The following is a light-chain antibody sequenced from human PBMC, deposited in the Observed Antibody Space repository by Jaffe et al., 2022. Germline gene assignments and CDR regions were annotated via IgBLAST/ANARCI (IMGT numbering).Light chain of an antibody. J-gene: IGLJ2*01. CDR2: EVS. Sequence: QSALTQPPSASGSPGQSVTISCTGTSSDVGGYNYVSWYQQHPGKAPQLMIYEVSERPSGVPDRFSGSKSGNTASLTVSGLQAEDEADYYCSSYAGSTIVVFGGGTKLTVL. V-gene: IGLV2-8*01. CDR3: SSYAGSTIVV. CDR1: SSDVGGYNY.